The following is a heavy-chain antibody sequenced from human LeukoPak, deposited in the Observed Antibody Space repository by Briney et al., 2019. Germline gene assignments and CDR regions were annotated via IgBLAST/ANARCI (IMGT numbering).Heavy chain of an antibody. D-gene: IGHD2-21*02. V-gene: IGHV1-46*01. CDR1: GYTFTSYY. Sequence: GASVKVSCKASGYTFTSYYMHWVRQAPGQGLEWMGIINPSGGSTSYAQKFQGRVTMTRDTSTSTVYMELSSLRSEDTAVYYCAREGGYCGGDCHLDAFDIWGQGTMITVSS. CDR3: AREGGYCGGDCHLDAFDI. CDR2: INPSGGST. J-gene: IGHJ3*02.